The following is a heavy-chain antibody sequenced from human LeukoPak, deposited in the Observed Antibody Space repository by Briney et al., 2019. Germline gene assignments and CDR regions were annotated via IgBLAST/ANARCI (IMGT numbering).Heavy chain of an antibody. CDR1: GFTFSRYA. Sequence: PGGSLRLSCAASGFTFSRYAMRWVRQAPGKGLEWVSAISGRGGSTYYADSVKGRFPISRDNSKNTLYLQMNSLRAEDTAVYYCARIPRAARPPGAFDIWGQGTMVTVSS. D-gene: IGHD6-6*01. CDR2: ISGRGGST. J-gene: IGHJ3*02. CDR3: ARIPRAARPPGAFDI. V-gene: IGHV3-23*01.